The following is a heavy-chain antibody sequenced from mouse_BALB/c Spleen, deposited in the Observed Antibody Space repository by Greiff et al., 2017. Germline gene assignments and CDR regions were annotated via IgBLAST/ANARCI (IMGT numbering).Heavy chain of an antibody. Sequence: QVQLQQSGPGLVAPSQSLSITCTVSGFSLPSYGVHWVRQPPGKGLEWLGVIWAGGSTNYNSALMSRLSISKDNSKSQVFLKMNSLQTDDTAMYYCARDNEPYGNYEYYAMDYWGQGTSVTVSS. CDR3: ARDNEPYGNYEYYAMDY. D-gene: IGHD2-10*02. V-gene: IGHV2-9*02. CDR1: GFSLPSYG. CDR2: IWAGGST. J-gene: IGHJ4*01.